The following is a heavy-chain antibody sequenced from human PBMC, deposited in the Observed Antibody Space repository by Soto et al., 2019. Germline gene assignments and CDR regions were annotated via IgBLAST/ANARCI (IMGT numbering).Heavy chain of an antibody. J-gene: IGHJ5*02. D-gene: IGHD3-10*01. Sequence: QITLKESGPTLVKPTQTLTLTCTFSGFSLSTSGVGVGWIRQPPGKALEWLALIYWDDDKRYSPSLKRRLTITKDTSKNQVVLKMTNMDPVDTATYYCAHRRQPMVRGVIIANWFDPWGQGTLVTVSS. V-gene: IGHV2-5*02. CDR3: AHRRQPMVRGVIIANWFDP. CDR1: GFSLSTSGVG. CDR2: IYWDDDK.